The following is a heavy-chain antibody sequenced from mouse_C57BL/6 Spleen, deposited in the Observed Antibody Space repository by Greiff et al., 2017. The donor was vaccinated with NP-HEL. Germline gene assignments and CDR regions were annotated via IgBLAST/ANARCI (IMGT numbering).Heavy chain of an antibody. V-gene: IGHV1-64*01. CDR1: GYTFTSYW. CDR3: ASPYDYDGDWYFDV. D-gene: IGHD2-4*01. J-gene: IGHJ1*03. CDR2: IHPNSGST. Sequence: QVQLKQSGAELVKPGASVKLSCKASGYTFTSYWMHWVKQRPGQGLEWIGMIHPNSGSTNYNEKFKSKATLTVDKSSSTAYMQLSSLTSEDSAVYYCASPYDYDGDWYFDVWGTGTTVTVSS.